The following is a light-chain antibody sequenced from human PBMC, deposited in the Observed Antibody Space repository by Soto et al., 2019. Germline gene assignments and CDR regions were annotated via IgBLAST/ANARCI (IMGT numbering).Light chain of an antibody. CDR2: DAS. CDR3: QQSYILFT. Sequence: DIQLTQSPSSLSASVGDRVTITCQASQDISNSLNWYQQKPGRAPQILIHDASNLEAGVPSRFSVSGSGTTVTFTIRSLQPEDTGTYFCQQSYILFTFGPGTKVDIK. CDR1: QDISNS. J-gene: IGKJ3*01. V-gene: IGKV1-33*01.